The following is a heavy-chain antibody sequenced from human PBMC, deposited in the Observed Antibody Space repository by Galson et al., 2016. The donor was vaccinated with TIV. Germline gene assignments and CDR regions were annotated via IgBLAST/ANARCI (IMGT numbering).Heavy chain of an antibody. J-gene: IGHJ4*02. V-gene: IGHV3-23*01. CDR3: KKGRTYCSRTSCYSFDS. CDR2: ISGSGGST. Sequence: SLRLSCAASGFTFNSYAMGWVRQAPGKGLEWVSGISGSGGSTHYADSVKGRFTITRDRSKNMVYLQMHSLRAEDTAVYYCKKGRTYCSRTSCYSFDSWGQGTLVAVS. CDR1: GFTFNSYA. D-gene: IGHD2-2*01.